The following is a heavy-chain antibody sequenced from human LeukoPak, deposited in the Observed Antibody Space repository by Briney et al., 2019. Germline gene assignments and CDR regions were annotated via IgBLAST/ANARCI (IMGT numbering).Heavy chain of an antibody. Sequence: PGGSLRLSCAASGFTFSSYWMHWVRQAPGKGLVWVSRINSDGSSTSYADSVKGRFTISRDNAKNTLYLQMNSLRAEDTAVYYCAREVYRIAAAGLPGAHWGQGTLVTVSS. V-gene: IGHV3-74*01. CDR2: INSDGSST. J-gene: IGHJ4*02. D-gene: IGHD6-13*01. CDR3: AREVYRIAAAGLPGAH. CDR1: GFTFSSYW.